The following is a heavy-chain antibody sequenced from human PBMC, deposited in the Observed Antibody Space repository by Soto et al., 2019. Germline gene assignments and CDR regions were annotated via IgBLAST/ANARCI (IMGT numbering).Heavy chain of an antibody. CDR1: GYTFSSYY. CDR2: INPSGGYT. V-gene: IGHV1-46*01. D-gene: IGHD3-3*01. Sequence: ASVKVSCKASGYTFSSYYMNWVRQAPGQGLEWLGIINPSGGYTTYAQRFLGRVTMTSDTSTSTVHMELGSLTSEDTAVYYCAGSTYYDFWSGYLDWFDPWGQGTLVTVSS. CDR3: AGSTYYDFWSGYLDWFDP. J-gene: IGHJ5*02.